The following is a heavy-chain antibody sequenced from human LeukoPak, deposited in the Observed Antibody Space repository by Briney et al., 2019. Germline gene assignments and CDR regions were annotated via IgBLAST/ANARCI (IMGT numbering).Heavy chain of an antibody. D-gene: IGHD6-19*01. CDR1: GYTFTDYY. V-gene: IGHV1-2*02. CDR2: INPHSGGI. J-gene: IGHJ6*02. CDR3: ARDGYTSGWPLYYGMDV. Sequence: ASVMFSCKASGYTFTDYYMHWVRQTPGQGLEWMGWINPHSGGIEYAQKFQGRVTMTRDTSITTAYMDLSRLRSDDTAVYYCARDGYTSGWPLYYGMDVWGQGTTVIVSS.